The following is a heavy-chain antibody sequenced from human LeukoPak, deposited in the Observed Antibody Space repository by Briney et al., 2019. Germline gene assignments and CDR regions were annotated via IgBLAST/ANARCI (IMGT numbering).Heavy chain of an antibody. Sequence: SETLSLTCAVYGGSFSGYYRSWIRQPPGKGLEWIGEINHSGSTNYNPSLKSRVTISVDTSKNQFSLKLSSVTAADTAVYYCARGVAATVTNAGYYYYYMDVWGKGTTVTVSS. CDR2: INHSGST. CDR1: GGSFSGYY. V-gene: IGHV4-34*01. CDR3: ARGVAATVTNAGYYYYYMDV. D-gene: IGHD4-17*01. J-gene: IGHJ6*03.